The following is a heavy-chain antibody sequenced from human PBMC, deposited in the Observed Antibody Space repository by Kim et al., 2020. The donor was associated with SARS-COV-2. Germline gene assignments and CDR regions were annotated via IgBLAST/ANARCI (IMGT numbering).Heavy chain of an antibody. J-gene: IGHJ4*01. CDR2: ISGSGGST. CDR1: GFTFSSYA. CDR3: AVTGGGLGFDY. D-gene: IGHD3-10*01. Sequence: GGSLRLSCAASGFTFSSYAMSWVRQAPGKGLEWVSAISGSGGSTYYADAVKGRFTISRDNSKNTLYLQMNSLRAEDTAVYYCAVTGGGLGFDYWGHGTLVTVSS. V-gene: IGHV3-23*01.